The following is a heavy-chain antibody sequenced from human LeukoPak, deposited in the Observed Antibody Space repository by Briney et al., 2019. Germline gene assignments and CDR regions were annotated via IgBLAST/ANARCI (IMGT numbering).Heavy chain of an antibody. D-gene: IGHD3-22*01. J-gene: IGHJ4*02. Sequence: SETLSLTCTVSGGSISSGSYCWSWIRQPAGKGLEWIGRIYTSGSTNYNPSLEGRVTISVDTSKNQLSLKLRSVTAADTAVYYCAREYRYYYDRSGSYYFDYWGQGTLVTVSS. CDR2: IYTSGST. CDR3: AREYRYYYDRSGSYYFDY. V-gene: IGHV4-61*02. CDR1: GGSISSGSYC.